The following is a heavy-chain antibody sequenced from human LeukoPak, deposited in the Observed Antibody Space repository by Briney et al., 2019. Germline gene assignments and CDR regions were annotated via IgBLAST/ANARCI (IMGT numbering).Heavy chain of an antibody. V-gene: IGHV1-69*04. CDR1: GGTFSSYA. CDR3: ARGLAYCGGDCYFDAFDI. Sequence: SVKVSCKASGGTFSSYAISWVRQAPGQGLEWMGRIIPILGIANYAQKFQGSVTITADKSTSTAYMELSSLRSEDTAVYYCARGLAYCGGDCYFDAFDIWGQGTMVTVSS. D-gene: IGHD2-21*02. CDR2: IIPILGIA. J-gene: IGHJ3*02.